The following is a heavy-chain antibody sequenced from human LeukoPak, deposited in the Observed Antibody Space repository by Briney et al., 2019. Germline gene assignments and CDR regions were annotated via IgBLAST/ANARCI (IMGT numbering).Heavy chain of an antibody. Sequence: SQTLSLTCTVSGGSISSGDYYWSWIRQPPGKGLEWIGYIYYSGITYYNPSLKSRVTISVDTSKNQLSLKLRSVTAADTAVYYCARERRGMTQLDYWGQGTLVTVSS. CDR1: GGSISSGDYY. CDR2: IYYSGIT. V-gene: IGHV4-30-4*01. CDR3: ARERRGMTQLDY. J-gene: IGHJ4*02.